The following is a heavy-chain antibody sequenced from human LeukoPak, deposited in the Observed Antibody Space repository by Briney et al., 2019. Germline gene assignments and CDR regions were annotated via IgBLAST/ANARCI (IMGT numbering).Heavy chain of an antibody. D-gene: IGHD3-22*01. CDR2: ISYDGSNK. CDR3: ARTIRGYYYDSSGYYFDY. V-gene: IGHV3-30-3*01. CDR1: RFTFSSYA. J-gene: IGHJ4*02. Sequence: GGSLRLSCAASRFTFSSYAMHWVRQAPGKGLEWVAVISYDGSNKYYADSVKGRFTISRDNSKNTLYLQMNSLRAEDTAVYYCARTIRGYYYDSSGYYFDYWGQGTLVTVSS.